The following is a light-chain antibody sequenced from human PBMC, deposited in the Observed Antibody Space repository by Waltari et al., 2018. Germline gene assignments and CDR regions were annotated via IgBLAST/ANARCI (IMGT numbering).Light chain of an antibody. Sequence: QSALTQPASVSGSPGQSITLSCTTTSNDIGSYNLVSWYQQHPGKAPKLMIYGASNWPSGVSKRFSGSKSGNTASLTISGLQAEDEADYYCCSYAGSHTWVFGGGTQLTVL. V-gene: IGLV2-23*01. CDR3: CSYAGSHTWV. CDR2: GAS. CDR1: SNDIGSYNL. J-gene: IGLJ3*02.